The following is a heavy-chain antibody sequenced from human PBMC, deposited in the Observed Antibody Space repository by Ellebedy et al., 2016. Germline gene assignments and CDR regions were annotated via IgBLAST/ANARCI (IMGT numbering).Heavy chain of an antibody. Sequence: GESLKISCAASGFTFSSYSMNWVRQAPGKGLEWVSMTSPGGTMYYADYVKGRFTISRDSSKNTLYLDMDSLRAEDTAIYYCAKCRHINGCLLDYWGQGTLVTVSS. D-gene: IGHD6-19*01. J-gene: IGHJ4*02. V-gene: IGHV3-23*01. CDR1: GFTFSSYS. CDR2: TSPGGTM. CDR3: AKCRHINGCLLDY.